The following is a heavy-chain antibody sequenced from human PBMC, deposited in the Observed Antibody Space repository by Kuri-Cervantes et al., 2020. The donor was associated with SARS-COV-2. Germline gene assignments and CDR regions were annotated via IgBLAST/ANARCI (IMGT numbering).Heavy chain of an antibody. CDR1: GFTFDDYG. Sequence: GGSLRLSCAASGFTFDDYGMSWVRQARGKGLEWVSGINWNGGSTGYADSVKGRFTISRDNAKNSLYLQMNSLRAEYTAVYYCAREGYRSSTSSHDAFDIWGQGTMVTVSS. V-gene: IGHV3-20*04. CDR2: INWNGGST. CDR3: AREGYRSSTSSHDAFDI. J-gene: IGHJ3*02. D-gene: IGHD2-2*01.